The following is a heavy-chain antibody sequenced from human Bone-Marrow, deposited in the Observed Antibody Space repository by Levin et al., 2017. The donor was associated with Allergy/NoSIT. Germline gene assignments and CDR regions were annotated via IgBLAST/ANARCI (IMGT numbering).Heavy chain of an antibody. CDR3: AREGGYRDY. Sequence: GESLKISCAASGFTFSSYWMSWVRQAPGKGLEWVANIKQDGSEKYYVDSVKGRFTISRDNAKNSLYLQMNSLRAEDTAVYYCAREGGYRDYWGQGTLVTVSS. D-gene: IGHD5-18*01. CDR2: IKQDGSEK. J-gene: IGHJ4*02. V-gene: IGHV3-7*03. CDR1: GFTFSSYW.